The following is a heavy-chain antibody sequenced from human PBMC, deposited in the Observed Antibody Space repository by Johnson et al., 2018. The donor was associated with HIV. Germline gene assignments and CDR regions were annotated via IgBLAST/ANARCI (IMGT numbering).Heavy chain of an antibody. J-gene: IGHJ3*02. Sequence: VQLVESGGGVVQPGRSLRLSCAASGFTFSSYAMHWVRQAPGKGLEWVAVISYDGSNKYYADSVKRRFTISRDNSKNTLYLQMNSLRAEDTAVYYCASFAAAGDAFDIWGQGTMVTVSS. CDR3: ASFAAAGDAFDI. CDR1: GFTFSSYA. D-gene: IGHD6-13*01. V-gene: IGHV3-30-3*01. CDR2: ISYDGSNK.